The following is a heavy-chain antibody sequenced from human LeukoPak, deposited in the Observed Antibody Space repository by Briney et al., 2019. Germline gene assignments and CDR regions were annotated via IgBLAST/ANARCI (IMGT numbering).Heavy chain of an antibody. CDR2: IKQDESEK. Sequence: GGSLRLSCAASGFTSSTYWMSWVRQAPGKGLEWVANIKQDESEKCYVDSVKGRFTISRDNAKNSLYLQMDSLRAEDTAVYYCARDGPYSTSSTHPPWGQGTLVTVSS. V-gene: IGHV3-7*03. J-gene: IGHJ5*02. D-gene: IGHD6-6*01. CDR1: GFTSSTYW. CDR3: ARDGPYSTSSTHPP.